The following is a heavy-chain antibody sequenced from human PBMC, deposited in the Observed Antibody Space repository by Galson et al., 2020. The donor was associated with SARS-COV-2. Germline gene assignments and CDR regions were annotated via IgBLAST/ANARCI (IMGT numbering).Heavy chain of an antibody. V-gene: IGHV4-59*13. Sequence: SETLSLTCTVPGGSISSYYWSWIRQTPGKGLEWIGYIYYSGSTNYNPSLKRRVTISVDTSKNQFSLKLRSVTAADTAVYYCASSYCNGGSCAPATGYVMDVWGQGTTVTVSS. CDR3: ASSYCNGGSCAPATGYVMDV. J-gene: IGHJ6*02. CDR2: IYYSGST. CDR1: GGSISSYY. D-gene: IGHD2-15*01.